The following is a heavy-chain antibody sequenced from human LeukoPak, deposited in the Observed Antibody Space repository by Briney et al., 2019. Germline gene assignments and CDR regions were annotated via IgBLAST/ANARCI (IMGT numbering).Heavy chain of an antibody. V-gene: IGHV4-59*08. CDR3: ARAEYYYDSSGIHFDY. D-gene: IGHD3-22*01. CDR1: GGSISSYY. Sequence: PSETLSLTCTVSGGSISSYYWSWIRQPPGKGLEWIGYIYYSGSTNYNPSLKSRVTISVDTSKNQFSLKLSSVTAADTAVYYCARAEYYYDSSGIHFDYWGQGTLVTVSS. CDR2: IYYSGST. J-gene: IGHJ4*02.